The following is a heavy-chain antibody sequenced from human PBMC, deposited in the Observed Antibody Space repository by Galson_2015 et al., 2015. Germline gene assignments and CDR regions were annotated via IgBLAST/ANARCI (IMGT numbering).Heavy chain of an antibody. CDR1: GFTFSSYT. Sequence: SLRLSFAASGFTFSSYTMNWVRQAPGKGLEWLAYISSSSSTSNYADSVKGRFTISRDNAKNSLYLQMNSLRDIDTAVYYCARGGGFCTSCYGIDYWGQGTLVTVSS. V-gene: IGHV3-48*02. CDR3: ARGGGFCTSCYGIDY. CDR2: ISSSSSTS. D-gene: IGHD2-2*01. J-gene: IGHJ4*02.